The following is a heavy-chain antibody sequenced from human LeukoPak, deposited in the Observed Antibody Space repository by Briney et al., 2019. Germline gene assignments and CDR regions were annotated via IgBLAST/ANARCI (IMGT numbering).Heavy chain of an antibody. CDR3: ARSGPGDYYDTSGYYYYDY. J-gene: IGHJ4*02. Sequence: NPXRGGTNYAQKFKGRVTMTRDKSASTAYMELSRLRSDDTAVYYCARSGPGDYYDTSGYYYYDYWGQGTLVTVSS. V-gene: IGHV1-2*02. CDR2: NPXRGGT. D-gene: IGHD3-22*01.